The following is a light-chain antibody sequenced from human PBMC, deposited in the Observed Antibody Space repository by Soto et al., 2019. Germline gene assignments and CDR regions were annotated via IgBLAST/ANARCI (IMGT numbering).Light chain of an antibody. CDR3: QQYDKWPTWT. Sequence: EIVLTQSPATLSVSPGERATLSCRASQSVSRDLAWYQQKPGQAPRLLIYGASTRAPSIPARFSGSGSGTDFTLTIRSLQSEDFAVYCCQQYDKWPTWTLGQGTKVEN. V-gene: IGKV3-15*01. CDR1: QSVSRD. CDR2: GAS. J-gene: IGKJ1*01.